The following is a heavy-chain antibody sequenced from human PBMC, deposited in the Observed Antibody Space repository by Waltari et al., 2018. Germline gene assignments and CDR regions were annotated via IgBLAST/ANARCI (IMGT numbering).Heavy chain of an antibody. D-gene: IGHD3-22*01. J-gene: IGHJ4*02. CDR3: AHRHYASSGYVSLFDY. CDR2: IYWDDDK. V-gene: IGHV2-5*02. CDR1: GFSLSTSGVG. Sequence: QITLKESGPTLVKPTQTLTLTCTFSGFSLSTSGVGVGWIRQPPGKALEWLALIYWDDDKRYSPSLKSRLTITKDTSKNQVVLTMTNMDPVDTATYYCAHRHYASSGYVSLFDYWGQGTLVTVSS.